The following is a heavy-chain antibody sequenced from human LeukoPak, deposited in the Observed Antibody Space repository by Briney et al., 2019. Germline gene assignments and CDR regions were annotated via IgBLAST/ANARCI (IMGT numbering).Heavy chain of an antibody. CDR1: GFTFSSDG. V-gene: IGHV3-33*01. D-gene: IGHD1-26*01. J-gene: IGHJ4*02. CDR3: ARGVGIYYFDY. Sequence: GGSLRLSCSAPGFTFSSDGMPSVRQAPGKGLEWVAVIWYDGSNKYYADSVKGRFTISRDNSKNTLYLQMNSLRAEDTAVYYCARGVGIYYFDYWGQGTLVTVSS. CDR2: IWYDGSNK.